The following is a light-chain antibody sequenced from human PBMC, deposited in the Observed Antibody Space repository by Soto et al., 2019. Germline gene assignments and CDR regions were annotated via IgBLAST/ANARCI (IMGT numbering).Light chain of an antibody. Sequence: SYELTQPPSVSVAPGQTARITCGGHNIGSESVHWYQQKPGQAPVLVVCDDADRPSGIPERFSGSNSGNTATLTISRVEAGDEADYYCQVWDSSSDHYVFGTGTKVTVL. CDR2: DDA. CDR1: NIGSES. CDR3: QVWDSSSDHYV. J-gene: IGLJ1*01. V-gene: IGLV3-21*02.